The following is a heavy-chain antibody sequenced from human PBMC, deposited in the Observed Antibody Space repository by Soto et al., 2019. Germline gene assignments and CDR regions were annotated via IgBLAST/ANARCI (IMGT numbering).Heavy chain of an antibody. CDR3: ARALKGTIFGVVPNYCMDV. J-gene: IGHJ6*03. CDR1: GYTFTSYA. V-gene: IGHV1-3*01. Sequence: ASVKVSCKASGYTFTSYAMHWVRQAPGQRLEWMGWINAGNGNTKYSQKFQGRVTITRDTSASTAHMELSSLRSEDTAVYYCARALKGTIFGVVPNYCMDVWGKGTTVTVSS. CDR2: INAGNGNT. D-gene: IGHD3-3*01.